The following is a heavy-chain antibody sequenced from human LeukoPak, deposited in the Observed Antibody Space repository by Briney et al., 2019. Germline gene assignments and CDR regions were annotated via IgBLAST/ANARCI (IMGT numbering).Heavy chain of an antibody. CDR2: INPDSGGT. CDR3: ARERAMGIVVVPAAINWFDP. V-gene: IGHV1-2*02. Sequence: GASVKVSCKASGYTFTDYYMHWVRQAPGQGLEWMVWINPDSGGTNYAQKFQGRVTMTIDTSISTAYLELTRLTSDDTAVYYCARERAMGIVVVPAAINWFDPWGQGTLVTVSS. D-gene: IGHD2-2*01. J-gene: IGHJ5*02. CDR1: GYTFTDYY.